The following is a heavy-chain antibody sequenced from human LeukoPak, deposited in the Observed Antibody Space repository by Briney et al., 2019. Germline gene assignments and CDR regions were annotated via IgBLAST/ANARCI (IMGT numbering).Heavy chain of an antibody. J-gene: IGHJ6*03. CDR3: AREAASFYFYMDV. CDR1: GFTFSSYG. D-gene: IGHD2-2*01. Sequence: PGGSLRLSCAASGFTFSSYGMHWVRQAPGKGLEWVANIKQDGSEKYYVDSVKGRFTISRDNAKNSLYLQMNSLRAEDTAMYYCAREAASFYFYMDVWGKGTTVTVSS. CDR2: IKQDGSEK. V-gene: IGHV3-7*01.